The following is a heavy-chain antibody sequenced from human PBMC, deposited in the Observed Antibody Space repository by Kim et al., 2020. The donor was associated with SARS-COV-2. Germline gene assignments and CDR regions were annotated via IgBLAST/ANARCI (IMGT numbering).Heavy chain of an antibody. CDR1: GFTFSSYA. Sequence: GGSLRLSCAASGFTFSSYAMSWVRQAPGKGLEWVSAISGSGGSTYYADSVKGRFTISRDNSKNTLYLQMNSLRAEDTAVYYCAKSGGYCTNGVCYSGYYYYGMDVWGQGTTVTVSS. CDR3: AKSGGYCTNGVCYSGYYYYGMDV. V-gene: IGHV3-23*01. CDR2: ISGSGGST. D-gene: IGHD2-8*01. J-gene: IGHJ6*02.